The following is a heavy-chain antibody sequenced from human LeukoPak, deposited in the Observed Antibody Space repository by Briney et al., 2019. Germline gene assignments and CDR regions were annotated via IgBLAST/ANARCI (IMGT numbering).Heavy chain of an antibody. CDR3: ARGLGVVAAHNWFDP. D-gene: IGHD2-15*01. J-gene: IGHJ5*02. Sequence: PSETLSLTCAVYGGSFSGYYWSWIRQPPGKGLEWIGEINHSGSTNYNPPLKSRVTISVDTSKNQFSLKLSSVTAADMAVYYCARGLGVVAAHNWFDPWGQGTLVTVSS. V-gene: IGHV4-34*01. CDR1: GGSFSGYY. CDR2: INHSGST.